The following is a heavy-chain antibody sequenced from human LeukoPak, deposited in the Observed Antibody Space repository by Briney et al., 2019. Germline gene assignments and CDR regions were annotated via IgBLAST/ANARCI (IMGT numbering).Heavy chain of an antibody. CDR3: ASRAAAGTFSHWFDP. D-gene: IGHD6-13*01. J-gene: IGHJ5*02. Sequence: GGSLRLSCAASGFTFSSYVMHWVRQAPGKGLEWVANIKQDGSEKYYVDSVKGRFTISRDNAKNSLYLQMNSLRAEDTAVYYCASRAAAGTFSHWFDPWGQGTLVTVSS. CDR1: GFTFSSYV. V-gene: IGHV3-7*01. CDR2: IKQDGSEK.